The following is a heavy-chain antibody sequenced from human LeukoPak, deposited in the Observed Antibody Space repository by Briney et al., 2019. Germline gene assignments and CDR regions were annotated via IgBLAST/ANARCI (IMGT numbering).Heavy chain of an antibody. CDR2: MNPNSGNT. J-gene: IGHJ4*02. CDR3: ARGGVVGATGGY. D-gene: IGHD1-26*01. V-gene: IGHV1-8*01. Sequence: ASVKVSCKASGYTFTSYDINWVRQATGQGLEWMGWMNPNSGNTGYAQKFQGRVTMTRNTSISTAYMELSRLRSDDTAVYYCARGGVVGATGGYWGQGTLVTVSS. CDR1: GYTFTSYD.